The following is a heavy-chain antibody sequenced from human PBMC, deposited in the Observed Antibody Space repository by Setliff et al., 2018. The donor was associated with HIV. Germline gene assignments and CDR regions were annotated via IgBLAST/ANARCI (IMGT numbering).Heavy chain of an antibody. D-gene: IGHD3-16*02. CDR2: INPNTGVT. CDR1: GYAFTGYY. CDR3: ARDGLRRGYTGFDI. Sequence: GASVKVSCKASGYAFTGYYIHWVRQAPGQGLEWMGCINPNTGVTRYAQKFQGRVATTSDSSISTAYMELSSLRSDDTAVYYCARDGLRRGYTGFDIWGQGTMVTVS. V-gene: IGHV1-2*02. J-gene: IGHJ3*02.